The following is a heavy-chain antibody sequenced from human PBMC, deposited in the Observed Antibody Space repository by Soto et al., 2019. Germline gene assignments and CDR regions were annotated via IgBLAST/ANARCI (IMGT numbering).Heavy chain of an antibody. V-gene: IGHV3-23*01. J-gene: IGHJ4*02. Sequence: WGSLGLCFSACVFRVSTYAMGWVRQASGKGLEWVSAISGSGGSTYYADSVKGRFTISRDNSKNTLFLQMNSLRAEDTAVHYCARGLGYCSSTSCYIWVDYWGQGTLVTVSS. D-gene: IGHD2-2*02. CDR3: ARGLGYCSSTSCYIWVDY. CDR2: ISGSGGST. CDR1: VFRVSTYA.